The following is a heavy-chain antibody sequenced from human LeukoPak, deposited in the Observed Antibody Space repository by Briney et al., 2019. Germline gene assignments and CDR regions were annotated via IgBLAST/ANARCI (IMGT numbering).Heavy chain of an antibody. CDR2: IYYSGST. CDR1: GGSISSSSYY. CDR3: ARLYYYGSGFDY. V-gene: IGHV4-39*01. Sequence: SETLSLTCTVSGGSISSSSYYWGWIRQPPGKGLEWIGSIYYSGSTYYNPSLKSRVTISVDTSKNQFSLKLSSVTAADTAVYYCARLYYYGSGFDYWGQGTLVTVSS. J-gene: IGHJ4*02. D-gene: IGHD3-10*01.